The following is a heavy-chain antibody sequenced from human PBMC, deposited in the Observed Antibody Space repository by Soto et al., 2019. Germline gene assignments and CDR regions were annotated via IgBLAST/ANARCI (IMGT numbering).Heavy chain of an antibody. Sequence: QVQLQQWGAGLLKPSETLSLTCAVYGGSFSGYYWSWIRQPPGKGLEWIGEINHSGSTNYNPSLXSXVXXSVDTSKNHFSLILSSVTAADTAVYYCARGSKFDPWGQGTLVTVSS. D-gene: IGHD2-2*01. J-gene: IGHJ5*02. CDR1: GGSFSGYY. V-gene: IGHV4-34*01. CDR3: ARGSKFDP. CDR2: INHSGST.